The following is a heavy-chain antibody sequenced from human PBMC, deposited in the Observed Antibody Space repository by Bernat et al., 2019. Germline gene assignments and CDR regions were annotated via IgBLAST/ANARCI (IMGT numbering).Heavy chain of an antibody. CDR2: ISAYNGNT. D-gene: IGHD3-9*01. V-gene: IGHV1-18*01. CDR3: ARDPPRQLRYCDWLSPFDF. Sequence: QVQLVQSGAEVKKPGASVKVSCKASGYTFTSYGISWVRQAPGQGLEWMGWISAYNGNTNYAQKLQGRVTITTDTSTSTAYMELRSLRSDVTAVYYCARDPPRQLRYCDWLSPFDFWGQGTLVTVSS. J-gene: IGHJ4*02. CDR1: GYTFTSYG.